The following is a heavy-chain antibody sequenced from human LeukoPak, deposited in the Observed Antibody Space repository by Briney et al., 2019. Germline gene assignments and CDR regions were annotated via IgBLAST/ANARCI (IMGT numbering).Heavy chain of an antibody. CDR3: ARAERYFDWLLSFDY. J-gene: IGHJ4*02. CDR2: INAGNGNT. D-gene: IGHD3-9*01. V-gene: IGHV1-3*01. CDR1: GYTFTSYA. Sequence: ASVKVSCKASGYTFTSYAMHWVRQAPGQWLEWMGWINAGNGNTKYSQKFQGRVTITRDTSASTAYMELSSLRSEDTAVYYCARAERYFDWLLSFDYWGQGTLVTVSS.